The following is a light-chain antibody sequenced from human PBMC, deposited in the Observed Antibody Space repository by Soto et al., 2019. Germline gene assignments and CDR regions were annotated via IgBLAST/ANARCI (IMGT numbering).Light chain of an antibody. J-gene: IGLJ2*01. V-gene: IGLV2-14*01. Sequence: QSVLTQPASVSGSPGQSITISCTGTSSDVGGYNFVSWYQQHPGKAPKLLIYDVTNRPSGVSNRFSGSKSGNTASLTISGLQADDEADYYCKSYTSSNTLVFGGGTKLTV. CDR3: KSYTSSNTLV. CDR2: DVT. CDR1: SSDVGGYNF.